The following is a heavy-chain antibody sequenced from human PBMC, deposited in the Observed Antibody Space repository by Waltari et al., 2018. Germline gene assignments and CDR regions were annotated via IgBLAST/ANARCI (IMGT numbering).Heavy chain of an antibody. CDR2: IIPILGIA. V-gene: IGHV1-69*08. Sequence: QVQLVQSGAEVKKPGSSVKVSCKASGGTFSSYTISWVRQAPGQGLEWMGRIIPILGIANYAQKFQGRVTITADKSASTAYMELSSLRAEDTAVYYCARDWPRYCSGGSCYGMDVWGQGTTVTVSS. CDR3: ARDWPRYCSGGSCYGMDV. CDR1: GGTFSSYT. D-gene: IGHD2-15*01. J-gene: IGHJ6*02.